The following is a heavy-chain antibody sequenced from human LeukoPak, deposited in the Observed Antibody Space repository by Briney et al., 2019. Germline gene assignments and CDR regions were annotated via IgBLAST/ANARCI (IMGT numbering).Heavy chain of an antibody. CDR2: INPSGGST. CDR1: EYTFTSYD. J-gene: IGHJ4*02. CDR3: ARDSEYSGYGRFDY. V-gene: IGHV1-46*01. D-gene: IGHD5-12*01. Sequence: ASVKVSCKAYEYTFTSYDMHWVRQAPGQGLEWMGIINPSGGSTTYAQKFQGRVTMTRDTSTSTVHMELSSLRSEDTAVYYCARDSEYSGYGRFDYWGQGTLVTVSS.